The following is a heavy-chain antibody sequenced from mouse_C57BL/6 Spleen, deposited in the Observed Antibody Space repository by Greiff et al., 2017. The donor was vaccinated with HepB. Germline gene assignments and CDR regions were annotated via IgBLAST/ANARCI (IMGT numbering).Heavy chain of an antibody. Sequence: LEESGAELVKPGASVKISCKASGYAFSSYWMNWVKQRPGKGLEWIGQIYPGDGDTNYNGKFKGKATLTADKSSSTAYMQLSSLTSEDSAVYFCARQSPFYYGSSYPYFDYWGQGTTLTVSS. V-gene: IGHV1-80*01. CDR2: IYPGDGDT. CDR3: ARQSPFYYGSSYPYFDY. J-gene: IGHJ2*01. D-gene: IGHD1-1*01. CDR1: GYAFSSYW.